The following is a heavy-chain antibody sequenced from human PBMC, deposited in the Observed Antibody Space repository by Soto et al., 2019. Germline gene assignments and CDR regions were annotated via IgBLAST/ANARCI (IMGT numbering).Heavy chain of an antibody. Sequence: QVQLQESGPGLVRPSETLSLTCTVSGGSFSSYCWTWIRQSPGKGLEWIGYIYYSGSTDYNPSLRGRLAISIDTSKNQFSLRLNSMSAADTAVYYCAGRDCSGTNCYYLDYYYMDVWGKGTTVTVSS. CDR3: AGRDCSGTNCYYLDYYYMDV. D-gene: IGHD2-2*01. V-gene: IGHV4-59*08. J-gene: IGHJ6*03. CDR2: IYYSGST. CDR1: GGSFSSYC.